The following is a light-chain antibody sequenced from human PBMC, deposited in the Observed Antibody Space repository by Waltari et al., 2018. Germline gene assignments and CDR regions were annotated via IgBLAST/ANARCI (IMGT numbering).Light chain of an antibody. CDR1: QSDLYNSNNKNF. CDR3: QQYYSTPYT. V-gene: IGKV4-1*01. CDR2: WAS. Sequence: DIVMTQSPDSLSVSPGQSAPITCKSNQSDLYNSNNKNFLVWYLHKAGQPPKLLIYWASTRESGVPDRFSGSGSGTDFTLTISTLQAEDVAVYYCQQYYSTPYTFGQGTKLEIK. J-gene: IGKJ2*01.